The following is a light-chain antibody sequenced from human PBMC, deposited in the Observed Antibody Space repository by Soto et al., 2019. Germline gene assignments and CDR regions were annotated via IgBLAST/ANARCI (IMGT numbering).Light chain of an antibody. CDR3: QQYGRSPCT. CDR2: GAS. J-gene: IGKJ3*01. CDR1: QSITSSY. V-gene: IGKV3-20*01. Sequence: EIVLTQSPGTLSLSPGERATLSCRASQSITSSYLAWYQQKPGQAPRLLIHGASNRATGIPDRFSGSGSGTEFTLTISRLEPEDFEVFYCQQYGRSPCTFGPGTKVDLK.